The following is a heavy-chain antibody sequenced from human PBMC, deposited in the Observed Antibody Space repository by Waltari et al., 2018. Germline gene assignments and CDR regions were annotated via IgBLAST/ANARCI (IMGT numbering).Heavy chain of an antibody. CDR1: GGSFGGSS. D-gene: IGHD4-17*01. CDR3: ARGYGDGGGYFQH. V-gene: IGHV4-34*01. Sequence: QVQLQQWGAGLLKPSETLSLTCAVYGGSFGGSSWRWIRQPPGKGLEWIGEINHSGSTNYNPSLKSRVTISVDTSKNQFSLKLSSVTAADTAVYYCARGYGDGGGYFQHWGQGTLVTVSS. J-gene: IGHJ1*01. CDR2: INHSGST.